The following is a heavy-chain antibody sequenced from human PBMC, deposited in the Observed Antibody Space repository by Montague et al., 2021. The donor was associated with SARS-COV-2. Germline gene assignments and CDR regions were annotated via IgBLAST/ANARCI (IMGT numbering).Heavy chain of an antibody. CDR3: ARGRIDVNMIVVVVAGATFYMDL. D-gene: IGHD3-22*01. J-gene: IGHJ6*03. Sequence: SETLSLTCAVYGGSFSGYHWTWIRQSPGKGLEWIGEINISGSTNYNPSLKSRITISGDTSKNQFSLKLTSVTAADTAVYYCARGRIDVNMIVVVVAGATFYMDLWGKGTTVTVSS. CDR1: GGSFSGYH. V-gene: IGHV4-34*01. CDR2: INISGST.